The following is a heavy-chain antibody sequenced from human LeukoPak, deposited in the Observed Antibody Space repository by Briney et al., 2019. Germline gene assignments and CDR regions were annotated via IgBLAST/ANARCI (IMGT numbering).Heavy chain of an antibody. CDR2: LYSDGNT. CDR3: ARGVEPLAANTLAY. Sequence: GGSLRLSCAASGFTVITNDMTWVRQAPGKGHEWVSVLYSDGNTKYADSVQGRFTISRDNTKNTLYLEMNSLSPDDTAVYYCARGVEPLAANTLAYWGQGTLGTVSS. D-gene: IGHD1-14*01. CDR1: GFTVITND. V-gene: IGHV3-53*01. J-gene: IGHJ4*02.